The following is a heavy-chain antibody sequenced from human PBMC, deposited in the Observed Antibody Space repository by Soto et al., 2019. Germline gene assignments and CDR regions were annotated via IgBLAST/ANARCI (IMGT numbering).Heavy chain of an antibody. Sequence: SETLSLTCTVSGGSISSYYWSWIRQPPGKGLEWIGYIYYSGSTNYNPSLKSRVTISVDTSKNQFSLKLSSVTAADTAVYYCAGTGYCSGGSCYPGWFDPWGQGTLVTVS. CDR3: AGTGYCSGGSCYPGWFDP. CDR2: IYYSGST. CDR1: GGSISSYY. J-gene: IGHJ5*02. V-gene: IGHV4-59*08. D-gene: IGHD2-15*01.